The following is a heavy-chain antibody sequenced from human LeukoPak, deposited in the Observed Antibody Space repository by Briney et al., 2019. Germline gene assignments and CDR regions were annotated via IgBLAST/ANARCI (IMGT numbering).Heavy chain of an antibody. J-gene: IGHJ5*02. CDR1: GYTFTGYS. D-gene: IGHD2-21*02. Sequence: VMVSCKASGYTFTGYSIHWVRQAPGQGLEWMGCINPNSGDTNYPQKFQDRVTLSRDTSISTAYMELTDLRSDDTAMYYCARPNGDYYNWFDPWGQGTLVTVSS. V-gene: IGHV1-2*02. CDR2: INPNSGDT. CDR3: ARPNGDYYNWFDP.